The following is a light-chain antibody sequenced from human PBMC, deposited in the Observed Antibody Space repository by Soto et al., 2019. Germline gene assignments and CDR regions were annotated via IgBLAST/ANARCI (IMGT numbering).Light chain of an antibody. CDR3: QQYSGTFWT. CDR2: GAS. Sequence: EIVLTQSPGTLSLSPGERTTLSCRASQSISSSYLAWYQQKPGQAPRLLVYGASSRATGIPDRFSGSGSGTDFTLTISRLEPEDFALYYCQQYSGTFWTLGQGTKVDIK. J-gene: IGKJ1*01. CDR1: QSISSSY. V-gene: IGKV3-20*01.